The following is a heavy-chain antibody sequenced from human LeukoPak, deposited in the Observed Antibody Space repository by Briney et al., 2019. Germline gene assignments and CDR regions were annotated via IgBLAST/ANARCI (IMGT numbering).Heavy chain of an antibody. Sequence: GGSLRLSCAASGFTFSSYWMHWVRQDPGKGLVGVARINTDGSGTGYADSVKGRFTISRDNAENTLYLQMNSLGAEDTAVYYCARAIGAFDIWGQGTMVTVSS. D-gene: IGHD2/OR15-2a*01. CDR2: INTDGSGT. V-gene: IGHV3-74*01. CDR3: ARAIGAFDI. J-gene: IGHJ3*02. CDR1: GFTFSSYW.